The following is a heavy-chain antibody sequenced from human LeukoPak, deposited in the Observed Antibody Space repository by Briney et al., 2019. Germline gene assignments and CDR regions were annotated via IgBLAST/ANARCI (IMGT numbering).Heavy chain of an antibody. D-gene: IGHD2-2*02. CDR3: ARRRYCSSTSCYTTRGDAFDI. V-gene: IGHV3-11*01. CDR1: GFTFSDYY. J-gene: IGHJ3*02. Sequence: PGGSLRLSCAASGFTFSDYYMSWIRQAPGKGLEWVSYISSSGSTIYYADSVKGRFTISRDNAKNSLYLQMNSLRAEDTAVYYCARRRYCSSTSCYTTRGDAFDIWGQGTMVTVSS. CDR2: ISSSGSTI.